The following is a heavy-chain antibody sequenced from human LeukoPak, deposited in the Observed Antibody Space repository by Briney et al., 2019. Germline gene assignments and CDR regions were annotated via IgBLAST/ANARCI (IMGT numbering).Heavy chain of an antibody. V-gene: IGHV3-21*01. CDR1: GFTFSSYS. CDR2: ISSSSSYI. Sequence: GGSLRLSCAASGFTFSSYSMNWVRQAPGKGLEWVSSISSSSSYIYYADSVKGRFTISRDNAKNTLYLQMNSLRAEDTAVYYCARDINYYDSSGYYKDYWGQGTLVTVSS. CDR3: ARDINYYDSSGYYKDY. J-gene: IGHJ4*02. D-gene: IGHD3-22*01.